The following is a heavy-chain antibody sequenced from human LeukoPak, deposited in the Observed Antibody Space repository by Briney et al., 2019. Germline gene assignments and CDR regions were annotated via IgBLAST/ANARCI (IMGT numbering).Heavy chain of an antibody. Sequence: PGGSLRLSCAASGLTFSNYSMNWVRQAPGKGLEWVSYISSSSSTIYYADSVTGRFTISRDNAKKSLYLQMNSLRAEDTAVYYCATAGDDFWSGYLDCWGQGTLVTVSS. J-gene: IGHJ4*02. CDR3: ATAGDDFWSGYLDC. D-gene: IGHD3-3*01. CDR2: ISSSSSTI. V-gene: IGHV3-48*01. CDR1: GLTFSNYS.